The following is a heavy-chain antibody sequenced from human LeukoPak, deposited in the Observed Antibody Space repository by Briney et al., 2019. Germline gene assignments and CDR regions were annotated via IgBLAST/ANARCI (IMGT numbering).Heavy chain of an antibody. J-gene: IGHJ4*02. CDR3: AKANYGSGSYWLFDY. CDR2: ISGSGGSP. CDR1: GFTFSSYA. D-gene: IGHD3-10*01. V-gene: IGHV3-23*01. Sequence: RPGGSLRLSCAASGFTFSSYAMSWVRQAPGKGLEWVSAISGSGGSPYYADSVKGRFTISRDNSKNTLYLQMHSLRAEDTAVYYCAKANYGSGSYWLFDYWGQGTLVTVSS.